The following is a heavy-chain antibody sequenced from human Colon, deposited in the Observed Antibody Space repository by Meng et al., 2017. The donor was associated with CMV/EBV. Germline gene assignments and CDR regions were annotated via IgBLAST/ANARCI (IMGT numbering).Heavy chain of an antibody. D-gene: IGHD6-6*01. Sequence: ASVKVSCKASGYSVSDKYLHWVRQAPGQGLEWMGWIKPNSDVTNYAKRFQGRVSMTRDTSINTAYMELSSLSSDDTAVYYCAILTVAAPFDYWGQGTLVTVSS. J-gene: IGHJ4*02. CDR3: AILTVAAPFDY. V-gene: IGHV1-2*02. CDR2: IKPNSDVT. CDR1: GYSVSDKY.